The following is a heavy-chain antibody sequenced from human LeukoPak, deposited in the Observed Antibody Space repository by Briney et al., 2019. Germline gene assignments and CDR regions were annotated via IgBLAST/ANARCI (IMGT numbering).Heavy chain of an antibody. CDR3: AKMPYCSGGSCYPFDY. J-gene: IGHJ4*02. Sequence: GGSLRLSCAASGFTFSSYAMSWVRQAPGNGLEWVSAISGSGGSTYYPDFVKGRFTISRDNSKNTLYLQMNILRADDTAVYYWAKMPYCSGGSCYPFDYWGQGTLVTVSS. D-gene: IGHD2-15*01. CDR2: ISGSGGST. V-gene: IGHV3-23*01. CDR1: GFTFSSYA.